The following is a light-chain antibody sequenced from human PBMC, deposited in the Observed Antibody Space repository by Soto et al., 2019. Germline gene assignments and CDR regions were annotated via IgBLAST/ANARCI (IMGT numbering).Light chain of an antibody. CDR3: FSQTRGTRGV. CDR2: DVS. CDR1: SSDVGDNKY. Sequence: QSALTQPASVSGSPGQSITISCTGTSSDVGDNKYISWYQQYPGKAPKVMIYDVSNRPSGVSNRFSGSKSGNTAALTISGLQFEDEADYYCFSQTRGTRGVFGGGTKLTVL. J-gene: IGLJ2*01. V-gene: IGLV2-14*01.